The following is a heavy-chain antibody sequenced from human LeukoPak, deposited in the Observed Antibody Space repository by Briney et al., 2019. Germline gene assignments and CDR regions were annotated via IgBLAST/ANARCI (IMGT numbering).Heavy chain of an antibody. J-gene: IGHJ3*02. CDR2: ITGTGATT. D-gene: IGHD4-23*01. CDR1: GFTFSSYA. CDR3: AKRGADSGGNSALVAFDI. Sequence: GWSLRLSCTASGFTFSSYAMSWVRQAPGKGLEWVSAITGTGATTYYADSVKGRFTISRDNSKNTLYLQMNSLRAEDTAVYYCAKRGADSGGNSALVAFDIWGQGTMITVSS. V-gene: IGHV3-23*01.